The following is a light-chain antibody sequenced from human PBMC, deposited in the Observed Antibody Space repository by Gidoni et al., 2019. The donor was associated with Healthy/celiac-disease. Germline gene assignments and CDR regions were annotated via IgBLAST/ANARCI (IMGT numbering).Light chain of an antibody. CDR1: SSDVGGYNY. Sequence: SVSGSPGQSITISCTGTSSDVGGYNYVSWYQQHPGKALKLMIYDVSNRPSGVSNRFSGSKSGNTASLTISGLQAEDEADYYCSSYTSSSTWVFGGGTKLTVL. J-gene: IGLJ3*02. V-gene: IGLV2-14*03. CDR3: SSYTSSSTWV. CDR2: DVS.